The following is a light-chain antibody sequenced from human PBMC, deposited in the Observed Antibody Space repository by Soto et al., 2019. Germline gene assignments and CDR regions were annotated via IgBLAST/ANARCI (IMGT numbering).Light chain of an antibody. CDR3: GSLTTSRIWV. Sequence: QSVLTQPASVSGSPGQSITVSCTGSSSDFGDDKYVSWYQQQPGKGPNLLIYGVNSRPSGISNRFSGSKSGNTASLTISGLQVEDEAEYFCGSLTTSRIWVFGGGTKLTVL. J-gene: IGLJ3*02. V-gene: IGLV2-14*01. CDR2: GVN. CDR1: SSDFGDDKY.